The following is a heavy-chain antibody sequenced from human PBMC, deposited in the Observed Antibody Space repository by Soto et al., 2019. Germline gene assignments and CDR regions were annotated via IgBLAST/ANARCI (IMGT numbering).Heavy chain of an antibody. CDR2: ISSTSTTL. CDR3: VRDSGDYPDY. D-gene: IGHD4-17*01. CDR1: GFNFRAYS. J-gene: IGHJ4*02. V-gene: IGHV3-48*01. Sequence: EVQLVESGGGLVQPGESLRLSCVVSGFNFRAYSMNWVRQAPGKGLEWILYISSTSTTLYYADSVKGRFTISRDTDQKSLFLQMNSLRAEDTAVYYCVRDSGDYPDYWGQGTQVTVSS.